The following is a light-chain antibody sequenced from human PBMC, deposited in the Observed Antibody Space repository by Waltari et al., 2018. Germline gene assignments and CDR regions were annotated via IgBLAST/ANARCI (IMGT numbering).Light chain of an antibody. Sequence: IVLTQSPGTLSLSPGERATLSCRTSQSVGRTLAWYQQKPGQAPSLLSYGASIRATGIPDMCSGSGSGTDFSLTISRREPEDFAVYYCQHYVRLPVTFGQGTKVEIK. V-gene: IGKV3-20*01. J-gene: IGKJ1*01. CDR3: QHYVRLPVT. CDR2: GAS. CDR1: QSVGRT.